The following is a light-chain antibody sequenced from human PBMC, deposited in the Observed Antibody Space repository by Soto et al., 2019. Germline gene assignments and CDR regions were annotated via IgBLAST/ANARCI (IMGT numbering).Light chain of an antibody. J-gene: IGKJ2*01. V-gene: IGKV1-5*03. CDR3: QQYNSYPYD. CDR2: KAS. CDR1: QSISSW. Sequence: DIQMTQSPSTLSASVRDRVTITCRASQSISSWLAWYQQKPGKAPKLLIYKASSLESGVPSRFSGSGSGTEFSLTISSLQPDDFATYYCQQYNSYPYDFGQGTKLEIK.